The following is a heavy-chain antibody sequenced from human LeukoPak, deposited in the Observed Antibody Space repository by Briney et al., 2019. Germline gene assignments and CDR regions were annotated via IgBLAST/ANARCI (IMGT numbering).Heavy chain of an antibody. V-gene: IGHV3-49*04. J-gene: IGHJ4*02. D-gene: IGHD1-26*01. Sequence: GGSLRLSCTVSGFTFGDYGLNWVRQAPGKGLEWVGFIRRKGYGGTSEYAASVEGRFTISRDDSKSFAYLQMNSLKPDDTAVYYCTSGPPVGPIAINFDYWGQGTLVTVSS. CDR3: TSGPPVGPIAINFDY. CDR1: GFTFGDYG. CDR2: IRRKGYGGTS.